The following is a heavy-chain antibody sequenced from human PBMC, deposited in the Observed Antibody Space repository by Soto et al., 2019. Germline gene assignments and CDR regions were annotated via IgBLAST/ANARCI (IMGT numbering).Heavy chain of an antibody. J-gene: IGHJ3*02. V-gene: IGHV2-5*02. Sequence: QITLKESGPSPVKPTQPLTLTCTFSGFSLSTSGVGGGWIRQPPGKALEWLALIYWDDDKRYSPSLKSRVTSIKDTYKNQVVLTMSTMDPVDTATYYCAPRPYWRGACDIWGQGTMVAVSS. D-gene: IGHD2-15*01. CDR2: IYWDDDK. CDR1: GFSLSTSGVG. CDR3: APRPYWRGACDI.